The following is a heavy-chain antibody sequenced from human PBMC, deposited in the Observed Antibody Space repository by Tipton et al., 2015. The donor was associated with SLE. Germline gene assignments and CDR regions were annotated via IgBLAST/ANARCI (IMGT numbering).Heavy chain of an antibody. CDR2: ISSNGGST. V-gene: IGHV3-64D*06. CDR1: GFTFSSYA. J-gene: IGHJ3*02. D-gene: IGHD5-18*01. Sequence: SLRLSCSASGFTFSSYAMHWVRQAPGKGLEYVSAISSNGGSTYYADSVKGRFTISRDNSKNTLYLQMSSLRAEDTAVYYCVKDRIQLWLKSAFDIWGQGTMVTVSS. CDR3: VKDRIQLWLKSAFDI.